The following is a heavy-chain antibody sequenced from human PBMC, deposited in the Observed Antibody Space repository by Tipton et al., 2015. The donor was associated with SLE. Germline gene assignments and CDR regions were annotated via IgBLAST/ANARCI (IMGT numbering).Heavy chain of an antibody. V-gene: IGHV4-4*08. CDR3: ASGGYGSGSHYLGGWVDP. Sequence: TLSLTCTVSGGSISSYFWNWIRQPPGKGLEWIGNIYTSGSTNYNPPPKSRVTISADTSKNQFSLKLSSVTAADTAVYYCASGGYGSGSHYLGGWVDPWGRGTLVTVSS. D-gene: IGHD3-10*01. CDR1: GGSISSYF. CDR2: IYTSGST. J-gene: IGHJ5*02.